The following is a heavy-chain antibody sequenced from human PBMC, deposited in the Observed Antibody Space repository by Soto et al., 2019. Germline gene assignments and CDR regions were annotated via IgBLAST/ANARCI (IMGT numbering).Heavy chain of an antibody. V-gene: IGHV1-69*01. Sequence: QVQLLQSGAEVKKPGSSVKGSCKASGGVFRNYAINWVRQAPGQGLEWMGGIIPVFGTADYPQKFQGRVTITADQSTTTAYMELTRPKTEDTAVSFCARVRWGSYSFDSWGQGTLVTVAS. CDR2: IIPVFGTA. CDR3: ARVRWGSYSFDS. D-gene: IGHD1-26*01. J-gene: IGHJ5*01. CDR1: GGVFRNYA.